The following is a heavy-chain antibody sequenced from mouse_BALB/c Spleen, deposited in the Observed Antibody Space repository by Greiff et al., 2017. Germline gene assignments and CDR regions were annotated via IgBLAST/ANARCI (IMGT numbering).Heavy chain of an antibody. CDR3: GRGDGYPYWYFDV. CDR2: INPYNGDT. D-gene: IGHD2-3*01. Sequence: EVQRVESGPELVKPGASVKISCKASGYSFTGYFMNWVKQSHGKSLEWIGRINPYNGDTFYNQKFKGKATLTVDKSSSTAHMELLSLTSEDSAVYYCGRGDGYPYWYFDVWGAGTTVTVSS. CDR1: GYSFTGYF. J-gene: IGHJ1*01. V-gene: IGHV1-37*01.